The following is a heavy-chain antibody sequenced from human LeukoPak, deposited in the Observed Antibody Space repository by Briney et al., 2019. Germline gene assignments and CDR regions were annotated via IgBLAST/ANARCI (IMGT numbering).Heavy chain of an antibody. V-gene: IGHV4-39*07. D-gene: IGHD3-10*01. CDR3: ARMVRGVAGDWFDP. CDR2: IYYSGST. Sequence: SETLSLTCTVSGGSISSSSYYWGWIRQPPGKGLEWIGSIYYSGSTYYNPSLKSRVTISVDTSKNQFSLKLSSVTAADTAVYYCARMVRGVAGDWFDPWGQGTLVTVSS. J-gene: IGHJ5*02. CDR1: GGSISSSSYY.